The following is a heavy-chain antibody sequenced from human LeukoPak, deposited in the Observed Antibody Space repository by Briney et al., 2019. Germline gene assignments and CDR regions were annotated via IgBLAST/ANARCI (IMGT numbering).Heavy chain of an antibody. D-gene: IGHD2-2*01. CDR2: INPNSGGT. CDR3: ARGGPAAIIADYNWFDS. Sequence: ASVKVSCKASGYTFTGYYMHWVRQAPGQGLEWMGWINPNSGGTNYAQKFQGRVTMTRDTSISTAYMELSRLRSDDTAVYYCARGGPAAIIADYNWFDSWGQGTLVTVSS. J-gene: IGHJ5*01. V-gene: IGHV1-2*02. CDR1: GYTFTGYY.